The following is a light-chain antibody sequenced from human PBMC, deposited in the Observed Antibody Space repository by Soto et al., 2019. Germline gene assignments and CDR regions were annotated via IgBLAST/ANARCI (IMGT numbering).Light chain of an antibody. V-gene: IGKV1-5*03. CDR1: QSISSW. CDR3: QQYNSYWT. J-gene: IGKJ1*01. Sequence: DIQMTQSPSTLSASVGDRVTITCRASQSISSWLAWYQQKPGKAPKLLIYKASSLESGVPSRFSGSGSGTXXTLTISSLQPDDFATYYCQQYNSYWTFGQGTKVEIK. CDR2: KAS.